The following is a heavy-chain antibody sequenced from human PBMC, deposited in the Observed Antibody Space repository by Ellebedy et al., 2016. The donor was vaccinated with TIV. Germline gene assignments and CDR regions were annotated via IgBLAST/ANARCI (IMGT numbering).Heavy chain of an antibody. CDR1: GASVSSGDYH. CDR3: AHYLAGWGGRGN. Sequence: GSLRLSCSVSGASVSSGDYHWSWIRQPPGTGLEWIGQIIDSGNSNYNPSLKSRVTISVDTSRNQFSLELNSVTAADTAVYYCAHYLAGWGGRGNWGQGTLVTVSS. D-gene: IGHD6-19*01. V-gene: IGHV4-61*08. CDR2: IIDSGNS. J-gene: IGHJ4*02.